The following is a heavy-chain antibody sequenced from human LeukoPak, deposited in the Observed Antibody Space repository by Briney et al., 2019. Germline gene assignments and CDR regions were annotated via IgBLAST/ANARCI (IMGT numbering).Heavy chain of an antibody. J-gene: IGHJ6*02. CDR1: GGTFSSYA. V-gene: IGHV1-18*01. D-gene: IGHD2-2*01. CDR2: ISAYTGNT. CDR3: ARDCTSTSCFYGMDV. Sequence: ASVKVSCKASGGTFSSYAISWVRQAPGQGLEWMGWISAYTGNTNYAQKLQGRVTLTTDTSTSTAYMELRSLRSDDTAVYYCARDCTSTSCFYGMDVWGQGTTVTVSS.